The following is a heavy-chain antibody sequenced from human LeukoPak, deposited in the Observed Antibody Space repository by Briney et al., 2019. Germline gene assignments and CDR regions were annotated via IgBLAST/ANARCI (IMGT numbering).Heavy chain of an antibody. CDR2: IYYSGST. Sequence: SETLSLTCTVSGGSISSSSYYWGWIRQPRGKGLEWIGSIYYSGSTYYNPSLKSRVTISVDTSKNQFSLKLSSVTAADTAVYYCARLVPYYYDSSGYYPLDYWGQGTLVTVSS. J-gene: IGHJ4*02. V-gene: IGHV4-39*01. CDR3: ARLVPYYYDSSGYYPLDY. D-gene: IGHD3-22*01. CDR1: GGSISSSSYY.